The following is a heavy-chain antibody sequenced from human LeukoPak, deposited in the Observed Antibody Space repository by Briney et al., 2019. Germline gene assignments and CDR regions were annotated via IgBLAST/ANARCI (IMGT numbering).Heavy chain of an antibody. CDR2: IYYSGST. D-gene: IGHD3-22*01. CDR3: ASTYYYDSRGYYDYFDY. J-gene: IGHJ4*02. V-gene: IGHV4-59*01. CDR1: GGSISSYY. Sequence: SETLSLTCTVSGGSISSYYWSWIRKPPGKGLEWIGYIYYSGSTNYNPSLKSRVTISVGTSKNQFSLKLSSVTAADTAVYYCASTYYYDSRGYYDYFDYWGQGTLVTVSS.